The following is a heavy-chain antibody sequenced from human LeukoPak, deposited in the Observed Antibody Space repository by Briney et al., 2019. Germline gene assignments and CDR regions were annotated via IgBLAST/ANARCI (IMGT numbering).Heavy chain of an antibody. CDR1: EFTFSSYG. V-gene: IGHV3-23*01. CDR3: AKEGEMATMYYFDY. D-gene: IGHD5-24*01. Sequence: GGSLRLSCAASEFTFSSYGMSWVRQAPGKGLEWVSGIGGSGGNKKYADSVKGRFTISRDNSKNTLYLQMNSLRAEDTAVYYCAKEGEMATMYYFDYWGQGTLVTVSS. J-gene: IGHJ4*02. CDR2: IGGSGGNK.